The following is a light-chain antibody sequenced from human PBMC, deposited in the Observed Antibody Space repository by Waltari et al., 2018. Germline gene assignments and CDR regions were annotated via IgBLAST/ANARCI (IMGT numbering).Light chain of an antibody. CDR2: DAS. CDR1: QSVSSD. J-gene: IGKJ4*01. Sequence: EIVMTQSPVPLSVSPGERATLSCRASQSVSSDLAWYQQKPGPAPRLLIYDASTRAAGLAARFSASGSGTEFTLTISSLQSEDFAVYYCQQYKYWPPLTFGGGTKVEIK. CDR3: QQYKYWPPLT. V-gene: IGKV3-15*01.